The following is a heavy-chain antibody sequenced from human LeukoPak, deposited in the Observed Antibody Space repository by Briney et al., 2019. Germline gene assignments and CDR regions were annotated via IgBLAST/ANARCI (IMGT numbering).Heavy chain of an antibody. J-gene: IGHJ4*02. CDR2: ISGRGGRT. CDR3: AQLEGDSSGSNY. CDR1: GFPFSSYA. V-gene: IGHV3-23*01. Sequence: PGGSLRLSCAASGFPFSSYAVRWVRQARGKGLEWVSAISGRGGRTYYAASVKGRLTVSRDHSKHTLYLQMNSLRAEDTAVYCCAQLEGDSSGSNYWGQGTLVTVSS. D-gene: IGHD3-22*01.